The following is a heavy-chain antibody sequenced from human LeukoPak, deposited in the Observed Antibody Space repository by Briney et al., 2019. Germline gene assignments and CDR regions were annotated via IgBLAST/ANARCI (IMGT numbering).Heavy chain of an antibody. J-gene: IGHJ6*02. D-gene: IGHD2-15*01. CDR3: VRGYSFGPYGMDV. CDR2: ISAGGGST. CDR1: GFTFSTYA. V-gene: IGHV3-23*01. Sequence: PGGSLRLSCAASGFTFSTYAMSWVRQAPGKGLEWVSAISAGGGSTYYADSVKGRFTISRDNSKNTLYLQMSSLRAEDTAVYFCVRGYSFGPYGMDVWGQGTTVTVSS.